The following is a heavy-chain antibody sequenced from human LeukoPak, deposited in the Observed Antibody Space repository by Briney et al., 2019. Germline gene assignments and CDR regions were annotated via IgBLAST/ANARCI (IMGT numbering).Heavy chain of an antibody. CDR3: AKRGYSSSWNFDS. Sequence: GGSLRLSCAASGFMFSSSGMHWVRQGPGKGLEWVAFIRYDGSNKYYADSVKGRFTISRDNSKNTVSLQMNSLRAEDTAVYYCAKRGYSSSWNFDSWGQGTLVTVSS. D-gene: IGHD6-13*01. CDR2: IRYDGSNK. J-gene: IGHJ4*02. V-gene: IGHV3-30*02. CDR1: GFMFSSSG.